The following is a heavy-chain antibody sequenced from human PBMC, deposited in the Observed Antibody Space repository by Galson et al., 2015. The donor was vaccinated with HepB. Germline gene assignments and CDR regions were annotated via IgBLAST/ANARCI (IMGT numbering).Heavy chain of an antibody. CDR2: FDPEDGET. CDR1: GYTLTELS. J-gene: IGHJ4*02. V-gene: IGHV1-24*01. D-gene: IGHD6-19*01. CDR3: ATDQGGGIAVAARY. Sequence: SVKVSCKVSGYTLTELSMHWVRQAPGKGLEWMGGFDPEDGETIYAQKFQGRVTMTEDTSTDTAYMELSSLRSEDTAVYYCATDQGGGIAVAARYWGQGTLVTVSS.